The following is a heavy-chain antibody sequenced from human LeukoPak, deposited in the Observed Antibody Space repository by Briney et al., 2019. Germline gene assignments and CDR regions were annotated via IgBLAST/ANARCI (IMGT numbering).Heavy chain of an antibody. V-gene: IGHV3-23*01. CDR3: AKGRSTSSYYYGSGSYNY. CDR2: IRASGGST. CDR1: GFTFRSYW. Sequence: GGSLRLSCAASGFTFRSYWMHWVRQAPGKGLEWVSAIRASGGSTYYADSVKGRFSISRDNSKNTLYLQMNSLRVEDSAVYYCAKGRSTSSYYYGSGSYNYWGQGTLVTVSS. J-gene: IGHJ4*02. D-gene: IGHD3-10*01.